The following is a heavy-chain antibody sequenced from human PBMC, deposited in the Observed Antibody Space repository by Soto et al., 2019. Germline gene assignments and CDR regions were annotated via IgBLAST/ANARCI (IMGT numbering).Heavy chain of an antibody. V-gene: IGHV3-48*02. Sequence: EVQLVESGGGLVQPGGSLRLSCAASGFTFSSYSMNWVRQAPGKGLEWVSYISSSSSTIYYADSVKGRFTISRDNAKNSLYLQMNSLRDEDTAVYYCARDPKGYGDYWGGFDYWGQGTLVTVSS. D-gene: IGHD4-17*01. CDR2: ISSSSSTI. J-gene: IGHJ4*02. CDR3: ARDPKGYGDYWGGFDY. CDR1: GFTFSSYS.